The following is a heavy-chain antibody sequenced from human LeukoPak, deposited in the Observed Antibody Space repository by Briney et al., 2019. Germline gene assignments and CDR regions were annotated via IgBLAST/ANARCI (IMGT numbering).Heavy chain of an antibody. CDR1: GGSISSYY. D-gene: IGHD3-22*01. CDR3: ARDRHYYDSSGYYAGFDY. CDR2: IYYSGST. J-gene: IGHJ4*02. Sequence: SETLSLTCTVSGGSISSYYWSWIRQPQGKGLEWMGYIYYSGSTNYNPSLKSRVTISVDTSKNQFSLKLSSVTAADTAVYYCARDRHYYDSSGYYAGFDYWGQGTLATVSS. V-gene: IGHV4-59*01.